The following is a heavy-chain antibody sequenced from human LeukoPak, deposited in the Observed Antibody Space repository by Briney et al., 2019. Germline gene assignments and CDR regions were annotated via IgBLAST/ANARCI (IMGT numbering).Heavy chain of an antibody. CDR3: ARSDGYGLVGI. D-gene: IGHD3-10*01. CDR2: IYYSGTT. J-gene: IGHJ3*02. CDR1: GDSIKSSSYY. Sequence: SETLSLTCTVSGDSIKSSSYYWAWVRQPPGKGLEWIASIYYSGTTYYNPSLKSRVTISLDTSRNQHSLKLSSVTAADTAVYYCARSDGYGLVGIWGQGTMVTVSS. V-gene: IGHV4-39*07.